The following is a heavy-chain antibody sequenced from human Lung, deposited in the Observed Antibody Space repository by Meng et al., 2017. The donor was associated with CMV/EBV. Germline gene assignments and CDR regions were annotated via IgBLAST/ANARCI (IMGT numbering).Heavy chain of an antibody. Sequence: GESLKISCAASGFSISDNGMHWVRQAPGKGLEWLAVTFYDGFNKYYAESVRGLFTISRDNSENKIHLQMNNRRVENTAEYYCSKGASSVGSIHFDSWGQGDXVNGAS. D-gene: IGHD1-26*01. CDR2: TFYDGFNK. CDR3: SKGASSVGSIHFDS. J-gene: IGHJ4*02. CDR1: GFSISDNG. V-gene: IGHV3-33*03.